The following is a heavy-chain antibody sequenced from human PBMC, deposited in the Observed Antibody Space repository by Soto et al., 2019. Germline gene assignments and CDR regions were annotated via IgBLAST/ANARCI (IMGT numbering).Heavy chain of an antibody. V-gene: IGHV1-8*01. D-gene: IGHD2-2*02. Sequence: ASVKVSCKASGYTFTSYDINWVRQATGQGLEWMGWMNPNSGNTGYAQKFQGGVTMTRNTAISKAYMERSSLRSEDTAVYYCARASRLGYCSSTSCYRARDYYYYMDVWGKGTTVTVSS. CDR1: GYTFTSYD. J-gene: IGHJ6*03. CDR3: ARASRLGYCSSTSCYRARDYYYYMDV. CDR2: MNPNSGNT.